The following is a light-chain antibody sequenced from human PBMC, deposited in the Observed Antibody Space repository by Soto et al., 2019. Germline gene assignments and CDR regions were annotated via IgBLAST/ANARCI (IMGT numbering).Light chain of an antibody. CDR3: QQYDNWPGT. V-gene: IGKV3-15*01. J-gene: IGKJ1*01. CDR2: GAS. CDR1: QGVSRK. Sequence: DIVMTQSPATLSVAPGERVTFSCRASQGVSRKLAWYQHKPGQAPRLLISGASTGATGIPARFSGSGSGTEFTLTISSLQSEDFAVYYCQQYDNWPGTFGQGTKVEIK.